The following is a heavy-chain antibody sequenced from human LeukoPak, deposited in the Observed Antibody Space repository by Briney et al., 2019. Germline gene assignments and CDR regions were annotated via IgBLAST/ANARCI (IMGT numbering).Heavy chain of an antibody. Sequence: GSLRLTCAASGLTFSTYIMNWVRQAPAKGGDGVAYITKRSPVHYADSVNGRFTISRADAKNSLFLQTKSVRDEDKADCCGVRGYLGIHGGVFDIWGQGTMVTVSS. CDR2: ITKRSPV. CDR1: GLTFSTYI. CDR3: VRGYLGIHGGVFDI. V-gene: IGHV3-48*02. D-gene: IGHD5-18*01. J-gene: IGHJ3*02.